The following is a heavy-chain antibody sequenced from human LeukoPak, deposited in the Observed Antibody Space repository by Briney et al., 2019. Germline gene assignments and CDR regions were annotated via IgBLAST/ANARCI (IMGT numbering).Heavy chain of an antibody. V-gene: IGHV4-39*01. Sequence: PSETLSLTCTVSGGSISSSSYYWGWIRQPPGKGLEWIGSIYYSGSTYYNPSLKSRVTISVDTSKNQFSLKLSSVTAADTAVYYCARLRHRRVLEWSSPLRAHRIDYWGQGTLVTVSS. CDR3: ARLRHRRVLEWSSPLRAHRIDY. D-gene: IGHD3-3*01. J-gene: IGHJ4*02. CDR2: IYYSGST. CDR1: GGSISSSSYY.